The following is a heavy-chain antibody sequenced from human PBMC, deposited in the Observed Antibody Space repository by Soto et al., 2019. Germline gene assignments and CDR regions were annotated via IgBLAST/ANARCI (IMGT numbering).Heavy chain of an antibody. CDR2: TYYRSGWYS. J-gene: IGHJ5*02. D-gene: IGHD3-10*02. CDR1: GDSVSRNGVT. CDR3: VRYMFDLREFDP. Sequence: PSQTLSLTCAISGDSVSRNGVTWNWIRLSPSRGLEWLGRTYYRSGWYSDYAASVKSRLTINPDTSKNQFLLQLNSVAPEDTAIYYCVRYMFDLREFDPWGPGTLVTVSS. V-gene: IGHV6-1*01.